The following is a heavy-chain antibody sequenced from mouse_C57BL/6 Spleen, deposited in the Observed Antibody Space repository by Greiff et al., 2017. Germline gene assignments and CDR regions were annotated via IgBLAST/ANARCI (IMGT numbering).Heavy chain of an antibody. J-gene: IGHJ2*01. CDR1: GFTFSDYY. V-gene: IGHV5-16*01. D-gene: IGHD1-1*01. CDR3: ARDHDVYGSSVFDD. CDR2: INYDGSST. Sequence: EVHLVESEGGLVQPGSSMKLSCTASGFTFSDYYMAWVRQVPEKGLEWVANINYDGSSTYYLASLKSRFIISRDNAKNILYLQMSSLKSEDTATYYCARDHDVYGSSVFDDWGQGTTLTVSS.